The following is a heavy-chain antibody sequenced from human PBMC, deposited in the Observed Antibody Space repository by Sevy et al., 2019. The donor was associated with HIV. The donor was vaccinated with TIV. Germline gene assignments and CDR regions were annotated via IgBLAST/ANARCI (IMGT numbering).Heavy chain of an antibody. V-gene: IGHV3-7*01. D-gene: IGHD6-13*01. CDR3: VRVIAAEGSF. J-gene: IGHJ4*02. CDR1: GFSLNSYC. Sequence: GGSLRLSCAASGFSLNSYCMSWVRQAPGKGLEWVANIKQDGSVKYYVDSVKGRFTISRDNARNLLFLQMNSVRAEDTVLYYGVRVIAAEGSFWGQGTLVTVSS. CDR2: IKQDGSVK.